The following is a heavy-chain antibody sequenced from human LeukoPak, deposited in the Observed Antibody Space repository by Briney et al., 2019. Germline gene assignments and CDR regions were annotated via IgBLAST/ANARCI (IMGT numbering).Heavy chain of an antibody. CDR3: ARGRDKGGRYFDY. CDR2: IYYSGST. CDR1: GGSISSSSYY. D-gene: IGHD3-16*01. J-gene: IGHJ4*02. V-gene: IGHV4-39*01. Sequence: SETLSLTCTVSGGSISSSSYYWGWIRQPPGKGLEWIGSIYYSGSTYYNPSLKSRVTISVDTSKNQFSPKLSSVTAADTAVYYCARGRDKGGRYFDYWGQGTLVTVSS.